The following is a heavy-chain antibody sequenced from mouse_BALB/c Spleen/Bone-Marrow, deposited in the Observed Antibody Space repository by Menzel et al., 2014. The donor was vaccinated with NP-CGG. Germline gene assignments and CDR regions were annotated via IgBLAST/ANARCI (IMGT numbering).Heavy chain of an antibody. D-gene: IGHD1-2*01. V-gene: IGHV14-3*02. CDR1: GFNIKDTY. CDR2: IDPANGNT. Sequence: VQLKQSGAELVKPGASVKLSCTASGFNIKDTYMHWVKQRPEQGLGWIGRIDPANGNTKYDPKFQGKATITADTSSNTAYLKLSSLTSEDTAAYYCARYYYGYYFDYWGQGTTLTVSS. CDR3: ARYYYGYYFDY. J-gene: IGHJ2*01.